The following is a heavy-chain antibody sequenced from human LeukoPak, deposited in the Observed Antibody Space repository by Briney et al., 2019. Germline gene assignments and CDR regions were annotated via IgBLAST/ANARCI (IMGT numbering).Heavy chain of an antibody. CDR2: ISYDGSNK. CDR3: ANTVSNYGGAFDI. V-gene: IGHV3-30*18. Sequence: GGSLRLSCAVSGFTFSSYGMHWVRQAPGKGLEWVAVISYDGSNKYYADSVKGRFTISRDNSKNTLYLQMNSLRAEDTAVYYCANTVSNYGGAFDIWGQGTMVTVSS. J-gene: IGHJ3*02. CDR1: GFTFSSYG. D-gene: IGHD4-23*01.